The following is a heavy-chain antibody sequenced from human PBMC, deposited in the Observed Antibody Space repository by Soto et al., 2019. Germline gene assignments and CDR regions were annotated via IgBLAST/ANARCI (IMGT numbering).Heavy chain of an antibody. V-gene: IGHV1-69*12. J-gene: IGHJ4*02. D-gene: IGHD3-22*01. CDR1: GGTFSSYA. CDR3: ARAAGYYDSSGYSYFDY. Sequence: QVQLVQSGAEVKKPGSSVKVSCKASGGTFSSYAISWVRQAPGQGLEWMGGIIPIFGTANYAQKFQGRVTTTADESTSTAYMELSSLRSEDTAVYYCARAAGYYDSSGYSYFDYWGQGTLVTVSS. CDR2: IIPIFGTA.